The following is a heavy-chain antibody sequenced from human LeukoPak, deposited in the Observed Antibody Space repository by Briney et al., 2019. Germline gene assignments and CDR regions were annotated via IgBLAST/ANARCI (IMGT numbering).Heavy chain of an antibody. D-gene: IGHD6-6*01. Sequence: GGSLRLSCAASGFTFNSYAMSWVRQAPWERLQWVSGISDSGGNTYYADSVRGRFTISRDNSKNTLYLQMNSLRAEDTAVYYCXXHRSSWLIDYWGQGTLVTVSS. CDR2: ISDSGGNT. V-gene: IGHV3-23*01. CDR3: XXHRSSWLIDY. CDR1: GFTFNSYA. J-gene: IGHJ4*02.